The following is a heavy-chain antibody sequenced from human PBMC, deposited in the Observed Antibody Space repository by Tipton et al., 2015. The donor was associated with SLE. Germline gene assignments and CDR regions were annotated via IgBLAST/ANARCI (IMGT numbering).Heavy chain of an antibody. CDR1: GGSFSDYF. CDR2: VNHSGST. Sequence: TLSLTCAVYGGSFSDYFWTWIRQSPGKGLEWIGDVNHSGSTDYHPSLKSRVTMSVDTSKNQFSLKLTSVTAADSAVYYCARYSLTNWHLDLWGRGTLVTVSS. D-gene: IGHD2-15*01. J-gene: IGHJ2*01. CDR3: ARYSLTNWHLDL. V-gene: IGHV4-34*01.